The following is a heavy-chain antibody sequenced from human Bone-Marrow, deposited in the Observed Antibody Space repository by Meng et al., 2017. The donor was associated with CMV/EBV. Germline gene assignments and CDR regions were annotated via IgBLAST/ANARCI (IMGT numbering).Heavy chain of an antibody. J-gene: IGHJ4*02. CDR3: ARDPQFWSGSYSDY. CDR2: ISRSGTNT. D-gene: IGHD3-3*01. V-gene: IGHV3-48*04. Sequence: GGSLRLSCAASGFIFSDYNMNWVRQAPGKGLEWIAYISRSGTNTFYSDSVRGRLTISRDNAKNSLFLQTDSLRAEDTAVYYCARDPQFWSGSYSDYWGQGTLVTVSS. CDR1: GFIFSDYN.